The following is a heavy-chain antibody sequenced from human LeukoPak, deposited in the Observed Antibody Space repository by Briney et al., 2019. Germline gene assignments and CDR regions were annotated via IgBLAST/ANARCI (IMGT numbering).Heavy chain of an antibody. D-gene: IGHD3-3*01. CDR2: IYTSGST. CDR3: ARRTVTIFGVVDYYYMDV. Sequence: PSQTLSLTCTVSGGSISSGSYYWSWIRRPAGKGLEWIGRIYTSGSTNYNPSLKSRVTISVDTSKNQFSLKLSSVTAADTAVYYCARRTVTIFGVVDYYYMDVWGKGTTVTVSS. V-gene: IGHV4-61*02. J-gene: IGHJ6*03. CDR1: GGSISSGSYY.